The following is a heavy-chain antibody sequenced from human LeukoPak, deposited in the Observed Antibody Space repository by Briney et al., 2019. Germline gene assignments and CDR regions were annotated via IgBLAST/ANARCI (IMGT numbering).Heavy chain of an antibody. CDR2: ISYDGSNK. V-gene: IGHV3-30*03. Sequence: PGGSLRLSCAASGFTFSSYGMHWVRQAPGKGLEWVAVISYDGSNKYYADSVKGRFTISRDNSKNTLYLQMNSLRAEDTAVYYCAHCRQDGYNDYFDYWGQGTLVTVSS. CDR1: GFTFSSYG. J-gene: IGHJ4*02. CDR3: AHCRQDGYNDYFDY. D-gene: IGHD5-24*01.